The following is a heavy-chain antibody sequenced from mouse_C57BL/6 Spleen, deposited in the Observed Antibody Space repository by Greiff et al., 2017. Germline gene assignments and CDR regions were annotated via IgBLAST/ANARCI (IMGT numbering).Heavy chain of an antibody. D-gene: IGHD2-4*01. CDR1: GFTFSSYA. V-gene: IGHV5-9-1*02. CDR2: ISSGGDYI. CDR3: TRDRNDYDGYWYFDV. J-gene: IGHJ1*03. Sequence: EVKLMESGEGLVKPGGSLKLSCAASGFTFSSYAMSWVRQTPEKRLEWVAYISSGGDYIYYADTVKGRFTISRDNARNTLYLQMSSLKSEDTAMYYCTRDRNDYDGYWYFDVWGTGTTVTVSS.